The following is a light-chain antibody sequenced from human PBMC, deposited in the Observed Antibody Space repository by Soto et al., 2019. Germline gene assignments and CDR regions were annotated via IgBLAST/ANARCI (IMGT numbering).Light chain of an antibody. Sequence: QSALTQPASVSGSPGQSITIACTGTNRDVDTYNLVSWYQQRPGEAPKLIISEVRNRPSGISYRFTGSKSGNTASLTISGLQAEDEADYYCSSYTTTSTLVFGGGTKLTVL. CDR3: SSYTTTSTLV. CDR2: EVR. V-gene: IGLV2-14*01. CDR1: NRDVDTYNL. J-gene: IGLJ3*02.